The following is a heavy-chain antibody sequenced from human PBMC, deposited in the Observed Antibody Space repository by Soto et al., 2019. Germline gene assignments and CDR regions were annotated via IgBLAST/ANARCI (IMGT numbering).Heavy chain of an antibody. J-gene: IGHJ6*02. CDR1: TFTINTYS. V-gene: IGHV3-21*01. Sequence: GGSLRLSCVASTFTINTYSLNWVRQAPGKGLEWVSSITSGSSFIDYADSVKGRFTISRDDAKNSLFLQMSSLRADDTAVYYCARSQRNGAMDVWGQGTPVTVSS. CDR3: ARSQRNGAMDV. CDR2: ITSGSSFI. D-gene: IGHD2-8*01.